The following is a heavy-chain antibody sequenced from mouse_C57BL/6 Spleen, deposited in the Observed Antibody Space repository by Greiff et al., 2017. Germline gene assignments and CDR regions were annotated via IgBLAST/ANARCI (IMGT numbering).Heavy chain of an antibody. CDR3: AYGSSSYYYAMDD. V-gene: IGHV1-78*01. J-gene: IGHJ4*01. CDR1: GYTFTDHT. Sequence: VKLQESDAELVKPGASVKISCKVSGYTFTDHTIHWMKQRPEQGLEWIGYIYPRDGSTKYNEKFKGKATLTADKSSSTAYMQLNSLTSEDSAVXFCAYGSSSYYYAMDDWGQGTSVTVSS. D-gene: IGHD1-1*01. CDR2: IYPRDGST.